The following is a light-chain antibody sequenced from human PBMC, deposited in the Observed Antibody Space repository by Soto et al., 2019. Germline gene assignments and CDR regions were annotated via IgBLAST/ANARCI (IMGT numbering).Light chain of an antibody. CDR1: QSVSSN. V-gene: IGKV3-15*01. CDR3: QQYNNWPRT. Sequence: EIVMTQSPATLSVSPGERATLSCRASQSVSSNLAWYQQKPGQAPRLLIYGASTRATGIPARFSGSGSGTEFTPTISSRQSEDFAVYYCQQYNNWPRTFGQGTKVEIK. CDR2: GAS. J-gene: IGKJ1*01.